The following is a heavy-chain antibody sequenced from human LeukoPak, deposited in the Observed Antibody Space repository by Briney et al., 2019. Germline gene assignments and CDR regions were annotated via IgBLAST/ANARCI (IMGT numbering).Heavy chain of an antibody. V-gene: IGHV3-53*01. CDR1: GFSVSSNP. J-gene: IGHJ6*03. CDR3: ARVLAAIALRDYHYVDV. Sequence: GGSLRLSCAASGFSVSSNPMSWVRQAPGKGLECVSIIYSRDVTSYADSVKDRFTISRDSDKNTLFLQMDSLRSDDTAVYYCARVLAAIALRDYHYVDVWGKGTTVTVPS. CDR2: IYSRDVT. D-gene: IGHD6-19*01.